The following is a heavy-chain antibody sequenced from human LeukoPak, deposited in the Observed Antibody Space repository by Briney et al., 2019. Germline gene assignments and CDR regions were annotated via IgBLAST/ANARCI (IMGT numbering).Heavy chain of an antibody. Sequence: GASVKVSCKASGYTFTGYYMHWVRQAPGQGLERMGWINPNSGGTNYAQKFQGRVTMTRDTSISTAYMELSRLRSDDTAVYYCAREGRPGAYNWFDPWGQGTLVTVSS. CDR2: INPNSGGT. D-gene: IGHD1-14*01. CDR1: GYTFTGYY. CDR3: AREGRPGAYNWFDP. V-gene: IGHV1-2*02. J-gene: IGHJ5*02.